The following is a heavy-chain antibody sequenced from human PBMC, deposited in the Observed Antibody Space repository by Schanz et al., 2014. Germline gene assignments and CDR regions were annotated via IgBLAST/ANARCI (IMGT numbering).Heavy chain of an antibody. J-gene: IGHJ4*02. Sequence: VQLVESGGGLVQPGGSLGLSCVVSGFTVSSDHMSWVRQAPGKGLEWVAVIWSDGSGKYYADSVKGRFTISRDNSKNTLYLQMNSLRAEDTAVYYCAKDPSHGDYDYYFDYWGQGTLVTVSS. CDR2: IWSDGSGK. V-gene: IGHV3-33*06. CDR3: AKDPSHGDYDYYFDY. CDR1: GFTVSSDH. D-gene: IGHD3-22*01.